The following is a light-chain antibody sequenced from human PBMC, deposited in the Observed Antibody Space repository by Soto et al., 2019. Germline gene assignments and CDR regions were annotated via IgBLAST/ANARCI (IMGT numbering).Light chain of an antibody. V-gene: IGLV4-69*01. CDR3: QTWATGIGWV. CDR2: LDSDGSH. CDR1: SGHSSYA. Sequence: QSVLTQSPSASASLGASVKLTCTLSSGHSSYAIAWHQQQPEKGPRYLMRLDSDGSHNKGDGIPDRFSGSSSGAERYLTIARLQSEDEADYYCQTWATGIGWVFGGGTKLPS. J-gene: IGLJ3*02.